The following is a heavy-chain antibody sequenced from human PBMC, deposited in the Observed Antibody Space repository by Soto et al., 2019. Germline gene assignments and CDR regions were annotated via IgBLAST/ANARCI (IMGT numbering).Heavy chain of an antibody. CDR3: ARVSWREKYGMDV. CDR2: ITFSGNTV. Sequence: GGSLRLSCAASGFTFSDSYMSWIRQAPGKGLEWISYITFSGNTVYYADSLKGRFTISRDNAKNSLYLQMNKLRAEDTAVYYCARVSWREKYGMDVWGQGTTVTVSS. J-gene: IGHJ6*02. CDR1: GFTFSDSY. V-gene: IGHV3-11*01.